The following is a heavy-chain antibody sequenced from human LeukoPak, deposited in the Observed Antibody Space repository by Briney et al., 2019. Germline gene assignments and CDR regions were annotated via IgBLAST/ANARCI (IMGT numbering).Heavy chain of an antibody. CDR1: GFTFSDYY. CDR2: ISSSGNPI. D-gene: IGHD6-13*01. V-gene: IGHV3-11*04. Sequence: GSLRLSCAASGFTFSDYYMSWVRQAPGERLGWVSYISSSGNPIYYAVSVKGRFNISRDNAKHSLYLQMNSLRAEDTAVYYCARSQALFIAAAVNDYWGQGTLVTGSS. CDR3: ARSQALFIAAAVNDY. J-gene: IGHJ4*02.